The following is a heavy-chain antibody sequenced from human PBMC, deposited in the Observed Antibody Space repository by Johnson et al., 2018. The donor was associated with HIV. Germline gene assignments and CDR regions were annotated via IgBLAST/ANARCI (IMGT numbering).Heavy chain of an antibody. V-gene: IGHV3-15*01. Sequence: VQLVESGGGVVQPGTSLRLSCAASGLTFSHYPMHWVRQAQGKGLEWVGRIRSKTDGGTTEYAAPVKGRFTISRDDSKNTLYLQMNSLKTEDTAVYYCSTDVTDTVTTYYNAFDVWGEGTMVTVSS. D-gene: IGHD4-11*01. CDR2: IRSKTDGGTT. J-gene: IGHJ3*01. CDR3: STDVTDTVTTYYNAFDV. CDR1: GLTFSHYP.